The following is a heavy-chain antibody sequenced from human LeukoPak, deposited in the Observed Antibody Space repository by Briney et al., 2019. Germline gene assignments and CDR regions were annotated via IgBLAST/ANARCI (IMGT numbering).Heavy chain of an antibody. V-gene: IGHV1-24*01. Sequence: ASVKVSCKVSGYTLTELSMHWVRQAPGKGLEWMGGFDPEDGETIYAQKCQGRVTMTEDTSTDTAYMELSSLRSEDTAVYYCATFGIVVVTPDAFDIWGQGTMVTVSS. J-gene: IGHJ3*02. CDR1: GYTLTELS. D-gene: IGHD3-22*01. CDR3: ATFGIVVVTPDAFDI. CDR2: FDPEDGET.